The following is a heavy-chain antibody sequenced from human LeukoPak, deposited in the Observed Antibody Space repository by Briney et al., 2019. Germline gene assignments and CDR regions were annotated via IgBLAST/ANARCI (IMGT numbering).Heavy chain of an antibody. J-gene: IGHJ4*02. CDR2: ISGSGGST. V-gene: IGHV3-23*01. CDR1: GLTFNNYA. Sequence: GGSLRLSCAVSGLTFNNYAMSWVRQAPGKGLEWVSAISGSGGSTYYADSVEGRFTISRDNSKNTLHLQMNSLRAEDTAVYFCARYSSSWYDSFDYWGQGTLVTVSS. D-gene: IGHD6-13*01. CDR3: ARYSSSWYDSFDY.